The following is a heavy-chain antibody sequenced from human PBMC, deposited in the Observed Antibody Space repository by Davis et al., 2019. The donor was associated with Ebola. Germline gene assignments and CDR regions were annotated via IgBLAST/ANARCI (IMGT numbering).Heavy chain of an antibody. D-gene: IGHD6-19*01. CDR3: AREGVSSGRAGSFDY. CDR1: GIDFGTSI. J-gene: IGHJ4*02. Sequence: GESLKISCIVSGIDFGTSIMHWVCQAPGKGLEWVALFPFDGGYTQYGDAVKGRFTISRDVSKNTVSLQMNSLRADDTAVYYCAREGVSSGRAGSFDYWGQEVLVTVSS. CDR2: FPFDGGYT. V-gene: IGHV3-30-3*01.